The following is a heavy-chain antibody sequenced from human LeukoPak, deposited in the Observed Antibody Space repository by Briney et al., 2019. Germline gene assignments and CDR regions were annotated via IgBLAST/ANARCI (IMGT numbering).Heavy chain of an antibody. D-gene: IGHD1-1*01. CDR3: ARRYLPYYFGMDV. V-gene: IGHV1-8*01. CDR1: GYTFSSYD. Sequence: GASVRLSCTASGYTFSSYDINWVRQAPGQGLEWMGWMNPNSGNTGNAQKFQGRVTMTKNTSISTAYMELSSLRSEDTAVYCCARRYLPYYFGMDVWGQGTTVTVSS. J-gene: IGHJ6*02. CDR2: MNPNSGNT.